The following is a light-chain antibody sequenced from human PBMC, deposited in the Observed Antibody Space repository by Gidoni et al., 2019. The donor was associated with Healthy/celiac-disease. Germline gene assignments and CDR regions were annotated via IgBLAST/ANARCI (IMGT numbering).Light chain of an antibody. CDR3: QKYNSAPLT. V-gene: IGKV1-27*01. Sequence: DIQMTKSPSSLSASVGDRVTITCRASQGIRSYLAWYQQKPGKVPKLLIYAASTLQSGVPSRFSGSGSGTDFTLTISSLQPEDVATYYCQKYNSAPLTFGGGTKVEIK. CDR1: QGIRSY. CDR2: AAS. J-gene: IGKJ4*01.